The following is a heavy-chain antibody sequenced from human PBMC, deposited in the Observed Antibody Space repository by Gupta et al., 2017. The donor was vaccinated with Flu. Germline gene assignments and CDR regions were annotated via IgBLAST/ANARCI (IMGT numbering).Heavy chain of an antibody. V-gene: IGHV3-66*02. J-gene: IGHJ6*02. D-gene: IGHD2-2*01. Sequence: EVQLVESGGGLVQPGGSLRLSCAASGLTVNRNYMNWVRQAPGKGLEWVSVIYTGGTTYYADAVKGRFIISRDKSKNTLYLQMNRLRAEDTAVYYCARAVPGDYYYGMDVWGHGTTVTVSS. CDR3: ARAVPGDYYYGMDV. CDR1: GLTVNRNY. CDR2: IYTGGTT.